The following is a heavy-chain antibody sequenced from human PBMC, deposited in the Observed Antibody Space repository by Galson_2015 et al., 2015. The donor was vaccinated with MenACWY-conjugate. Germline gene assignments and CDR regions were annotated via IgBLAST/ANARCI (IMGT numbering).Heavy chain of an antibody. CDR3: ARDSSGYTLYYYYGMDV. CDR2: INHSGST. J-gene: IGHJ6*02. V-gene: IGHV4-34*01. Sequence: ETLSLTCAVYGGSFSGYYWSWIRQPPGKGLEWIGEINHSGSTNYNPSLKSRVTISVDTSKNQFSLKLSSVTAADTAVYYCARDSSGYTLYYYYGMDVWGQGTTVTVSS. D-gene: IGHD3-22*01. CDR1: GGSFSGYY.